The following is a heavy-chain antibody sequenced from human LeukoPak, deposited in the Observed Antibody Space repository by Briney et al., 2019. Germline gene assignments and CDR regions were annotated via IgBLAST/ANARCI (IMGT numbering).Heavy chain of an antibody. D-gene: IGHD3-3*01. Sequence: GASVKVSCKVSGYTPTELSMHWVRQAPGKGLEWMGGFDPEDGETIYAQKFQGRVTMTEDTSTDTAYMELSSLRSEDTAVYYCATVPRIWSGYYTSEYFQHWGQGTLVTVSS. CDR3: ATVPRIWSGYYTSEYFQH. CDR1: GYTPTELS. V-gene: IGHV1-24*01. J-gene: IGHJ1*01. CDR2: FDPEDGET.